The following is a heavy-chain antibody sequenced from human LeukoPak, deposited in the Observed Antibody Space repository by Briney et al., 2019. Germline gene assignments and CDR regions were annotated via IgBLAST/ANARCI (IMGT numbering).Heavy chain of an antibody. Sequence: SETLSLTCTVSGGSISSSSYYWGWIRQPPGKGLEWIGSIYYSGSTYYNPSLKSRVTISVDTSKNQFSRKLSSLTAADTAGYYXXXXXXXXXXXXXXXPHYYYYMDVWGKGTTVTISS. V-gene: IGHV4-39*01. CDR1: GGSISSSSYY. CDR2: IYYSGST. CDR3: XXXXXXXXXXXXXXPHYYYYMDV. J-gene: IGHJ6*03.